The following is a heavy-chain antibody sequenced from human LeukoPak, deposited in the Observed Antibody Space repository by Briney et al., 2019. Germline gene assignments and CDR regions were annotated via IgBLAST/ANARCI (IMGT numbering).Heavy chain of an antibody. Sequence: PGGSLRLSCAASGFTFSSYNMNWVRQAPGKGLEWVPSITSGSSYRFYADSVKGRFTISRDNAKNSLYLQMNSLRAEDTAVYYCARGCKIQLFYYYYMDVWGKGTTVTVSS. D-gene: IGHD5-18*01. CDR2: ITSGSSYR. CDR1: GFTFSSYN. V-gene: IGHV3-21*01. CDR3: ARGCKIQLFYYYYMDV. J-gene: IGHJ6*03.